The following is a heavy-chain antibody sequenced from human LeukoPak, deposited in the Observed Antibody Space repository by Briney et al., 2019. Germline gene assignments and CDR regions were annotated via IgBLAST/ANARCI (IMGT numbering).Heavy chain of an antibody. CDR1: GGSISSYY. V-gene: IGHV4-59*08. J-gene: IGHJ4*02. Sequence: SETLCLTCTVSGGSISSYYWSWIRQTPGKGLEWIWDIYYSGSTNYNPSLKSQVTISVDTSKNQVSVKFSSVNASDTAVYYCARHTDIAPLSSLKYWGQGTLVTVS. D-gene: IGHD6-13*01. CDR2: IYYSGST. CDR3: ARHTDIAPLSSLKY.